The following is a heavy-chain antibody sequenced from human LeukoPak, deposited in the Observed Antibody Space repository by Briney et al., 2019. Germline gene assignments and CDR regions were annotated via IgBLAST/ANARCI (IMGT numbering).Heavy chain of an antibody. CDR2: IIPIFDTP. D-gene: IGHD2-15*01. CDR1: GGTFNNYG. Sequence: GASVKVSCKASGGTFNNYGINWVRQAPGQGHEWMGGIIPIFDTPYYAQNFQDRFTITADESTSTAYMELTSLRSEDTAMYYCARGHTQDIVVVTSSDAFDIWGQGTMVTVSS. V-gene: IGHV1-69*01. CDR3: ARGHTQDIVVVTSSDAFDI. J-gene: IGHJ3*02.